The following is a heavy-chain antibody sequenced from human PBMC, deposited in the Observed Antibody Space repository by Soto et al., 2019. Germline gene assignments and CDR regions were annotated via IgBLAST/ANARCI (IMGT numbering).Heavy chain of an antibody. V-gene: IGHV4-31*03. CDR2: IYYSGNT. Sequence: LSLTCSVSGDSISSSGYYWSWIRQHPGKGLEWIGHIYYSGNTYSNPSLKSRATISVDTSKNQFSLNLNSVTAADTAVYYCARDSGFYSSSSFDYRGQGTLVTVSS. J-gene: IGHJ4*02. CDR3: ARDSGFYSSSSFDY. CDR1: GDSISSSGYY. D-gene: IGHD6-6*01.